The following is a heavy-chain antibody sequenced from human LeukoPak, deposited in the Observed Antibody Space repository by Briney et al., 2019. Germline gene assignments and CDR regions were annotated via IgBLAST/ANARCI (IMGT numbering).Heavy chain of an antibody. J-gene: IGHJ4*02. D-gene: IGHD3-9*01. Sequence: SQTLSLTCAISGDSASSNSAAWNWIRQSPSRGLEWLGRTYYRSKWYNDYAVSVKSRITINPDTSKNQFSLQLNSVTPEDTAVYYCARVYYDILTGYSPVYYFDYWGQGTLVTVSS. CDR1: GDSASSNSAA. CDR2: TYYRSKWYN. V-gene: IGHV6-1*01. CDR3: ARVYYDILTGYSPVYYFDY.